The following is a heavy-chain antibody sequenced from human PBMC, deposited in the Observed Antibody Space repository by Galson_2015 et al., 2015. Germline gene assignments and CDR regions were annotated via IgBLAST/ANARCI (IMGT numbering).Heavy chain of an antibody. J-gene: IGHJ4*02. D-gene: IGHD5-12*01. CDR3: ARDGATIGVLGY. CDR1: GFTFSSYW. Sequence: LRLSCAASGFTFSSYWMHWVRQAPGKGLVWVSRINSDGSSTSYADSVKGRFTISRDNAKKTLYLQMNSLRAEDTAVYYCARDGATIGVLGYWGEGTLVTVSS. CDR2: INSDGSST. V-gene: IGHV3-74*01.